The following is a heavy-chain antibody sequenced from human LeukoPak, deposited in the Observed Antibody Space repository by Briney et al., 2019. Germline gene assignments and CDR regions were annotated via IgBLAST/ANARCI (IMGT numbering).Heavy chain of an antibody. J-gene: IGHJ6*03. Sequence: GASVKVSCKASGYTFTGYYMHRVRQAPGQGLEWMGWINPNSGGTNYAQKFQGRVTMTRDTSISTAYMELSRLRSDDTAVYYCARADPIVVVPAAINYYYYMDVWGKGTTVTVSS. V-gene: IGHV1-2*02. CDR3: ARADPIVVVPAAINYYYYMDV. CDR2: INPNSGGT. CDR1: GYTFTGYY. D-gene: IGHD2-2*01.